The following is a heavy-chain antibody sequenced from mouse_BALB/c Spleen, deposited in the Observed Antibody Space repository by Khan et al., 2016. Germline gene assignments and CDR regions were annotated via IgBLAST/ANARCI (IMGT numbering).Heavy chain of an antibody. Sequence: EVELVESGGGLVQPGGSLRLSCATSGFTFTDYYMSWVRQSPGKALGWLGFIRNKANGYTTEYSASVKGRFTISRDDSQSILYLQMNTLGTEDSGTYYCARSGIVMDYWGQGTSVTVSS. J-gene: IGHJ4*01. CDR1: GFTFTDYY. D-gene: IGHD4-1*01. V-gene: IGHV7-3*02. CDR2: IRNKANGYTT. CDR3: ARSGIVMDY.